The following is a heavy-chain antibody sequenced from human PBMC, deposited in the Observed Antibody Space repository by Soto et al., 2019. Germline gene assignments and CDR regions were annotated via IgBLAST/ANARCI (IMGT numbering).Heavy chain of an antibody. CDR2: IYYSGST. J-gene: IGHJ4*02. Sequence: QVQLQESGPGLVKPSETLSLTCTVSDGSISGYYWSWIRQPPGKGLEWIGYIYYSGSTNYNPSLRSLVTLSLNTSEHQFSLILNSMTAADTAVYYCARRYFRSGNCLFDYWGQGTLITVSS. V-gene: IGHV4-59*01. D-gene: IGHD2-15*01. CDR3: ARRYFRSGNCLFDY. CDR1: DGSISGYY.